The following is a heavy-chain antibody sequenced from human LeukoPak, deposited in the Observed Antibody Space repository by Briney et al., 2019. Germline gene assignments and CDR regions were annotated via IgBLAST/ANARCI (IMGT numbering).Heavy chain of an antibody. CDR3: ATYTHWVAGDV. CDR2: MNQDGSAK. V-gene: IGHV3-7*01. Sequence: GGSLRLPFAASGFTFSDSWMSWFRQPPGKGLEWVANMNQDGSAKGYVDSVKGRFTISRDNARNSLYLQMSSLRPEDTAVYYCATYTHWVAGDVWGQGTTVTVSS. J-gene: IGHJ6*02. CDR1: GFTFSDSW. D-gene: IGHD3-16*01.